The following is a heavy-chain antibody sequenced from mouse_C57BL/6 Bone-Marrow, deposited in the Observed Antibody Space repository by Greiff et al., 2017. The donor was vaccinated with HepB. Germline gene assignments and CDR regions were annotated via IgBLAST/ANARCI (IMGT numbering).Heavy chain of an antibody. CDR1: GYTFTSYG. J-gene: IGHJ2*01. D-gene: IGHD1-1*01. Sequence: QVQLKESGAELARPGASVKLSCKASGYTFTSYGISWVKQRTGQGLEWIGEIYPRSGNTYYNEKFKGKATLTADKSSSTAYMELRSLTSEDSAVYFCARQYGSSYVVLEYWGQGTTLTVSS. CDR2: IYPRSGNT. CDR3: ARQYGSSYVVLEY. V-gene: IGHV1-81*01.